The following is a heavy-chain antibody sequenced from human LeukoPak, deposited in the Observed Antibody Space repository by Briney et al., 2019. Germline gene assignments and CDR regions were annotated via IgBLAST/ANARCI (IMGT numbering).Heavy chain of an antibody. D-gene: IGHD3-10*01. J-gene: IGHJ5*02. CDR3: ARGFGDWGLSWFDP. CDR2: ISYSGST. CDR1: GGSISTYY. V-gene: IGHV4-59*01. Sequence: SETLSLTCTVSGGSISTYYWTWIRQPPGKGLEWVGYISYSGSTNYNPSLKSRVTFSVDTSKSQFSLKLSSVTAADTAVYYCARGFGDWGLSWFDPWGQGTLVTVSS.